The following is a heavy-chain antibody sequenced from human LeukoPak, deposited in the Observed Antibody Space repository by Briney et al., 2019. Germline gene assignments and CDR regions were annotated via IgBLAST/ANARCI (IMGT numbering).Heavy chain of an antibody. CDR3: AKQGGSIVVVTALPYYYFDY. Sequence: GSLRLSCAASGFTFSSYGMHWVRQAPGKGLEWVAVISYDGSNKYYADSVKGRFTISRDNSKNTLYLQMNSLRAEDTAVYYCAKQGGSIVVVTALPYYYFDYWGQGTLVTVSS. J-gene: IGHJ4*02. CDR2: ISYDGSNK. D-gene: IGHD2-21*02. V-gene: IGHV3-30*18. CDR1: GFTFSSYG.